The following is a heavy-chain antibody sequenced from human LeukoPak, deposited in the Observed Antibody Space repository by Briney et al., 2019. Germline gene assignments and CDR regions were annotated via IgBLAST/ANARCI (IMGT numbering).Heavy chain of an antibody. V-gene: IGHV3-23*01. J-gene: IGHJ5*02. CDR1: GFRFSNYA. CDR3: AIIGVTSSDLSWFDP. Sequence: GGPLRLSCAASGFRFSNYALTWVRQSPGTGLEWVSAISGSGGSTYYADSVKGRFTISRDHSKNTVYLQINSLRAEDTAVYYCAIIGVTSSDLSWFDPWGQGTLVTVSS. D-gene: IGHD3-3*01. CDR2: ISGSGGST.